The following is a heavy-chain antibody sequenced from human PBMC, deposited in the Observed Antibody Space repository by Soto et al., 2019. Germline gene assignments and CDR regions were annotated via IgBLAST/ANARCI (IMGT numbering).Heavy chain of an antibody. CDR2: INHSGST. D-gene: IGHD1-1*01. Sequence: SETLSLTCAVYGGSFSGYYWSWIRQPPGKGLEWIGEINHSGSTNYNPSLKSRVTISVDTSKNQFSLKLSSVTAADTAVYYCAGRGLKGTEPLVLFYWGQGTLVTCPQ. J-gene: IGHJ4*02. CDR1: GGSFSGYY. CDR3: AGRGLKGTEPLVLFY. V-gene: IGHV4-34*01.